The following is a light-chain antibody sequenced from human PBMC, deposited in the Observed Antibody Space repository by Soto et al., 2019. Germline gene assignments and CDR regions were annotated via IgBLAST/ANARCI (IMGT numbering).Light chain of an antibody. CDR2: AAS. CDR3: QKYNSAPLT. CDR1: LPISNY. Sequence: SLPISNYLAWYQQKPGKIPNLLIYAASTLQAGVPSRFSGSGSGTDFTLTIRSLQTADVAAYYCQKYNSAPLTFGGATKVDIK. V-gene: IGKV1-27*01. J-gene: IGKJ4*01.